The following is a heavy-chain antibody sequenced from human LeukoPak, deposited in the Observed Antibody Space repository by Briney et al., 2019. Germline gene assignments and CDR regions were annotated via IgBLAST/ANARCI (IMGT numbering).Heavy chain of an antibody. D-gene: IGHD1-26*01. CDR2: IYYSGST. CDR3: ASPSGSSGYDAFDI. J-gene: IGHJ3*02. V-gene: IGHV4-61*01. Sequence: MPSETLSLTCTVSGGSISSGSYYWSWIRQPPGKGLEWIGYIYYSGSTNYNPSLKSRVTISVDTSKNQFSLKLSSVTAADTAVYYCASPSGSSGYDAFDIWGQGTMVTVSS. CDR1: GGSISSGSYY.